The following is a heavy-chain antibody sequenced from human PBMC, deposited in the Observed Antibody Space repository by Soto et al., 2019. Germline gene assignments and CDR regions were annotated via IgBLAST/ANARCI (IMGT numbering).Heavy chain of an antibody. J-gene: IGHJ4*02. Sequence: GGSLRLSCVGSGFTFSSDALHWVRQAPGKGLEWVAVVSSDGNHAYYPDHVKGRSTISRDNSQSTVYLQMKSLKPEDTATYYCARDSAYSTASTHFDHWGQGTLVTVSS. CDR3: ARDSAYSTASTHFDH. CDR2: VSSDGNHA. D-gene: IGHD2-2*01. V-gene: IGHV3-30*04. CDR1: GFTFSSDA.